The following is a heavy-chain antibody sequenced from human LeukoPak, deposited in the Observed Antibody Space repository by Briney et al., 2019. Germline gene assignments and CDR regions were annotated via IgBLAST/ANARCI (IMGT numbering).Heavy chain of an antibody. CDR1: GYSFTSYW. V-gene: IGHV5-10-1*01. CDR3: ARHQATVTVDY. CDR2: IDPSDSYT. Sequence: GESLKISSKGSGYSFTSYWISWVRQLPGKGLEWMGRIDPSDSYTNYSPSLQGHVTISADKSISTADLQWSSLKASDTAMYYCARHQATVTVDYWGQGTLVTVSS. D-gene: IGHD4-17*01. J-gene: IGHJ4*02.